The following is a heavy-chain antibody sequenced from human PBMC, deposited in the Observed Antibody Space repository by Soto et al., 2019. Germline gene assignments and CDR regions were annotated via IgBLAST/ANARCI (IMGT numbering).Heavy chain of an antibody. D-gene: IGHD3-10*01. CDR2: ISYDGSNK. CDR3: AKDNWFGELGPYQFDY. Sequence: QVQLVESGGGVVQPGRSLRLSCAASGFTFSSYGMHWVRQAPGKGLEWVAVISYDGSNKYYADSVKGRFTISRDNSKNTLYLQMNSLRAEDTAVYYCAKDNWFGELGPYQFDYWGQGTLVTVSS. J-gene: IGHJ4*02. V-gene: IGHV3-30*18. CDR1: GFTFSSYG.